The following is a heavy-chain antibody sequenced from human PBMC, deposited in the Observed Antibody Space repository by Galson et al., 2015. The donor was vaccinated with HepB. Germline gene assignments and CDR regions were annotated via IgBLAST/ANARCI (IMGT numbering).Heavy chain of an antibody. J-gene: IGHJ5*02. CDR1: GFAFSDYY. CDR3: ARAALGWFDP. D-gene: IGHD6-25*01. Sequence: LRLSCAASGFAFSDYYMSWIRQAPGKGLEWISYISSGSTTIFYADSVKGRFTISRDNAKNSLYLQMNSLRVEDTAVYYCARAALGWFDPWGQGTLVTVSS. CDR2: ISSGSTTI. V-gene: IGHV3-11*01.